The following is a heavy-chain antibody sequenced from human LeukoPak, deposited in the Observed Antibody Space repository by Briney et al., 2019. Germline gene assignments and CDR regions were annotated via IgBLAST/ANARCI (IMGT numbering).Heavy chain of an antibody. CDR3: AKDYYYDSSGYYADAFDI. D-gene: IGHD3-22*01. CDR2: ISWNSGSI. V-gene: IGHV3-9*01. J-gene: IGHJ3*02. CDR1: GFTFDDYA. Sequence: PGRSLRLSCAAPGFTFDDYAMHWVRQAPGKGLEWVSGISWNSGSIGYADSVKGRFTISRDNAKNSLYLQMNSLRAEDTALYYCAKDYYYDSSGYYADAFDIWGQGTMVTVSS.